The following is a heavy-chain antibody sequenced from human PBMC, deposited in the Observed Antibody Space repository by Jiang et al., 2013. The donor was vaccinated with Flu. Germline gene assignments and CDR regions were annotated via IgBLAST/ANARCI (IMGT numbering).Heavy chain of an antibody. CDR1: GYTFTSYG. D-gene: IGHD3-9*01. V-gene: IGHV1-18*01. CDR3: ARDYDILTGSYYYYGMDV. CDR2: ISAYNGNT. J-gene: IGHJ6*02. Sequence: GAEVKKPGASVKVSCKASGYTFTSYGISWVRQAPGQGLEWMGWISAYNGNTNYAQKLQGRVTMTTDTSTSTAYMELRSLRSDDTAVYYCARDYDILTGSYYYYGMDVWGQGTTVTVSS.